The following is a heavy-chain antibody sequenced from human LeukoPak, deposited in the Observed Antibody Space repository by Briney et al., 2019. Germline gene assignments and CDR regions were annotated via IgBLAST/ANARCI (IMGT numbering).Heavy chain of an antibody. CDR3: AKDARRTNGWYFFDY. J-gene: IGHJ4*02. V-gene: IGHV3-23*01. CDR2: VSDSDSIT. CDR1: GFAFSSQA. D-gene: IGHD6-19*01. Sequence: GGSLRLSCAASGFAFSSQAMGWVRQAPGKGLEWVSVVSDSDSITYYADSVKGRFTISRDNSKNTLFLQMSSLRAEDTAVYYCAKDARRTNGWYFFDYWGRGTLVTVSS.